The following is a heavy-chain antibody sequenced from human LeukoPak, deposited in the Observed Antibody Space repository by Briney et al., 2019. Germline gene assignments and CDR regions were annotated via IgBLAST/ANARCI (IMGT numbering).Heavy chain of an antibody. D-gene: IGHD3-10*01. CDR2: ISAYNGNT. V-gene: IGHV1-18*01. CDR3: ARSGSYYYGSGSPGAKY. Sequence: ASVKVSCKASGYTFTSYGISWVRQAPGQGLVWMGWISAYNGNTNYAQKLQGRVTMTTDTSTSTAYMELRSLRSDDTAVYYCARSGSYYYGSGSPGAKYWGQGTLVTVSS. CDR1: GYTFTSYG. J-gene: IGHJ4*02.